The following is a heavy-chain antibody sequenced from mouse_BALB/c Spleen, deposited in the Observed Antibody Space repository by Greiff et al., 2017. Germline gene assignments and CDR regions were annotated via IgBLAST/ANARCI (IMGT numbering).Heavy chain of an antibody. CDR2: ISNGGGST. CDR3: ARQDLYAMDY. CDR1: GFTFSSYT. V-gene: IGHV5-12-2*01. J-gene: IGHJ4*01. Sequence: EVKLVESGGGLVQPGGSLKLSCAASGFTFSSYTMSWVRQTPEKRLEWVAYISNGGGSTYYPDTVKGRFTISRDNAKNTLYLQMSSLKSEDTAMYYCARQDLYAMDYWGKEPQSPSPQ.